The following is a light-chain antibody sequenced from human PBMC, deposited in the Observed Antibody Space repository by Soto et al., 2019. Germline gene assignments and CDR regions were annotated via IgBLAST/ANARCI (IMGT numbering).Light chain of an antibody. Sequence: QAVVTQPPSASGTPGQKVFISCSGSSSNIGAGYDVHWYQQLPGTAPKLLIYGNSNRPSGVPDRFSGSKSGTSASLAITGLQAEDEADYYCQSYDSSLSGYVFGTGTKVTVL. CDR3: QSYDSSLSGYV. J-gene: IGLJ1*01. CDR2: GNS. CDR1: SSNIGAGYD. V-gene: IGLV1-40*01.